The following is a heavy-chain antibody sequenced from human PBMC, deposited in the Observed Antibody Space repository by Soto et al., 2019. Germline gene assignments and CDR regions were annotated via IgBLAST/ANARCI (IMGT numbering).Heavy chain of an antibody. CDR3: ARRRRDRRGYSGYDGRFDY. J-gene: IGHJ4*02. CDR2: IYYSGST. D-gene: IGHD5-12*01. CDR1: GGSISSSSYY. Sequence: PSETLSLTCTVSGGSISSSSYYWCWIRQPPGKGLEWIGSIYYSGSTYYNPSLKSRVTISVDTSKNQFSLKLSSVTAADTAVYYCARRRRDRRGYSGYDGRFDYWGQGTLVTVSS. V-gene: IGHV4-39*01.